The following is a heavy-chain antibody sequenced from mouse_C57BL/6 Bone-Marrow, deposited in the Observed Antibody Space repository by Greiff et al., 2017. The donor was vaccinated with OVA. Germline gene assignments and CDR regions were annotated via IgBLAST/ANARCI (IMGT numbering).Heavy chain of an antibody. CDR1: GYSFTSYY. CDR3: ARRGELGPFDY. J-gene: IGHJ2*01. V-gene: IGHV1-66*01. D-gene: IGHD4-1*01. CDR2: IYPGSGNT. Sequence: QVQLQQSGPELVKPGASVKISCKASGYSFTSYYIHWVKQRPGQGLEWIGWIYPGSGNTKYNEKFKGKATLTADTSSSTAYMQLSSLTSEDSAFYYCARRGELGPFDYWGQVTTLTVSS.